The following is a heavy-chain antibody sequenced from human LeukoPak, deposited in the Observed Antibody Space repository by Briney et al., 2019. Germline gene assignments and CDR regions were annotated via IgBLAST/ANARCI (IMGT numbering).Heavy chain of an antibody. J-gene: IGHJ4*02. V-gene: IGHV3-23*01. CDR1: GFTFRNSA. Sequence: GGSLRLSCAASGFTFRNSAMSWVRQAPGTGLEWVSSIGGHVHSTYYADSVIGRFTISRDNSKNTLFLQMNSLRAEDTAVYYCAKDSVGVAGPDYWGQGTLVTVSS. CDR3: AKDSVGVAGPDY. CDR2: IGGHVHST. D-gene: IGHD6-19*01.